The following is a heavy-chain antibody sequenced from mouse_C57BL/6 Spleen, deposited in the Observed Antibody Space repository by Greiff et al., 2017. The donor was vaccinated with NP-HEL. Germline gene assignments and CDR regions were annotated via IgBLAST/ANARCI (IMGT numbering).Heavy chain of an antibody. V-gene: IGHV1-50*01. CDR1: GYTFTSYW. J-gene: IGHJ4*01. Sequence: QVQLQQPGAELVKPGASVKLSCKASGYTFTSYWMQWVKQRPGQGLEWIGEIDPSDSYTNYNQKFKGKATLTVDTSSSTAYMQLSSLTSEDSAVYYCAREAYDYAMDYWGQGTSVTVSS. CDR2: IDPSDSYT. CDR3: AREAYDYAMDY. D-gene: IGHD2-4*01.